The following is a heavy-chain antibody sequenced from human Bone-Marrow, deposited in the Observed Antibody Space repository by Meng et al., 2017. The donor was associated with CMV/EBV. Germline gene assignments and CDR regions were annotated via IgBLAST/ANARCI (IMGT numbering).Heavy chain of an antibody. D-gene: IGHD6-6*01. CDR3: ARYGYSSSSADYYYGMDV. J-gene: IGHJ6*01. V-gene: IGHV3-53*01. Sequence: GESLKISCAASGFTFSNYNMNWVRQAPGKGLEWVSVIFSGGSTYYADSVKGRFTISRDNSKNTLYLQMNSLRAEDTAVYYCARYGYSSSSADYYYGMDVWGQGNTVNVAS. CDR2: IFSGGST. CDR1: GFTFSNYN.